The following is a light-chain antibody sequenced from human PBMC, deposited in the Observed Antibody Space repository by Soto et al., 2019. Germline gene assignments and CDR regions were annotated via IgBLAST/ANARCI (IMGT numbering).Light chain of an antibody. Sequence: EVVLTQSPGTLSLSPGERATLSCRASQSVNNRYLVWYQQRPGQAPRLLMYGASNRATGIPDRFSGGGSGTDFTLTISRLEPEDFAVYYCQQYGRTPPPFGQGTRLEIK. V-gene: IGKV3-20*01. J-gene: IGKJ5*01. CDR1: QSVNNRY. CDR2: GAS. CDR3: QQYGRTPPP.